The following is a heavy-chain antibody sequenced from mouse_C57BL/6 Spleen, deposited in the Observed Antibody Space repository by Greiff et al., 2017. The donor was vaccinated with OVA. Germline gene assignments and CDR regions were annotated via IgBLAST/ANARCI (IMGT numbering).Heavy chain of an antibody. J-gene: IGHJ2*01. Sequence: QVQLQQSGAELARPVASVKLSCKASGYTFTSYGISWVKQRTGQGLEWIGEIYPRSGNTYYNEKFKGKATLTADKSSSTAYMELRSLTSEDSAVYFCARLAFDYWGQGTTLTVSS. V-gene: IGHV1-81*01. CDR2: IYPRSGNT. CDR3: ARLAFDY. CDR1: GYTFTSYG.